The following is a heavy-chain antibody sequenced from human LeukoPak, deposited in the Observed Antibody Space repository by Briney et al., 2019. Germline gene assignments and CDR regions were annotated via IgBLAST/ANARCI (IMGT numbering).Heavy chain of an antibody. D-gene: IGHD2-15*01. CDR1: GFTFSNYW. CDR2: IKQDGSGK. CDR3: ARHRIGGSHDDAFDI. J-gene: IGHJ3*02. V-gene: IGHV3-7*01. Sequence: PGGSLRLACAASGFTFSNYWMSWVRQAPGKGLEWVANIKQDGSGKYYVDSVKGRFTISRDNAKNSLFLQMNSLRAEDTAVYYCARHRIGGSHDDAFDIWGQGTLVTVSS.